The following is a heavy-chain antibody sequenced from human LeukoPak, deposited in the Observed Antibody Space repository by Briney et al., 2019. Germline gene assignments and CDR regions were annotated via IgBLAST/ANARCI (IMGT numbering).Heavy chain of an antibody. Sequence: PGGSLRLSCAASGFTFSSYSMNWVRQAPGKGLEWVSYISSGTSTIYYADSVKGRFTISRDNAKNSLYLQMNSLRAEDTAVYYCARDRYCSSTSCPLDYWGQGTLLTVSS. D-gene: IGHD2-2*01. CDR2: ISSGTSTI. V-gene: IGHV3-48*04. J-gene: IGHJ4*02. CDR3: ARDRYCSSTSCPLDY. CDR1: GFTFSSYS.